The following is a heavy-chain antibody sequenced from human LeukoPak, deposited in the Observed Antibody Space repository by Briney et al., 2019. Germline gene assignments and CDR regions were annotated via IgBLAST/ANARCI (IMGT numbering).Heavy chain of an antibody. CDR2: IRYDGSNK. D-gene: IGHD6-6*01. CDR3: AKQYSSSPHYYYYMDV. V-gene: IGHV3-30*02. CDR1: GFTFSSYG. J-gene: IGHJ6*03. Sequence: GGSLRLSCAGSGFTFSSYGMHWVRQAPGKGLEWVAFIRYDGSNKYYADSVKGRFTISRDNSKNTLYLQMNSLRAEDTAVYYCAKQYSSSPHYYYYMDVWGKGTTVTVSS.